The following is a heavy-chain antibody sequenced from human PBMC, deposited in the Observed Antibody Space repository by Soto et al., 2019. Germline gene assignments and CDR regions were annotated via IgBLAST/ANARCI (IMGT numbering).Heavy chain of an antibody. J-gene: IGHJ6*02. CDR2: INPNSGGT. CDR3: ARDRARGRGRNYYYYGMDV. CDR1: GYTFTGYY. V-gene: IGHV1-2*02. D-gene: IGHD3-10*01. Sequence: ASVKVSCKASGYTFTGYYMHWVRQAPGQGLEWMGWINPNSGGTNYAQKFQGRVTMTRDTSISTAYMELSRLRSDDTAVYYCARDRARGRGRNYYYYGMDVWGQGTTVTAP.